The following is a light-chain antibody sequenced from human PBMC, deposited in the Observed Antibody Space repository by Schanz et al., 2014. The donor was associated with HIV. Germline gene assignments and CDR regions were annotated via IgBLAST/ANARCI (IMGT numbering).Light chain of an antibody. V-gene: IGLV2-14*01. CDR2: DVS. CDR1: SSDVGGYNY. CDR3: SSYTTSSTLV. Sequence: QSALTQPASVSGSPGQSITISCTGTSSDVGGYNYVAWYQQHAGKAPKLMIFDVSNRPSGVSNRFSGSKSGNTASLTISGLQAEDEADYYCSSYTTSSTLVLGGGTKLTVL. J-gene: IGLJ2*01.